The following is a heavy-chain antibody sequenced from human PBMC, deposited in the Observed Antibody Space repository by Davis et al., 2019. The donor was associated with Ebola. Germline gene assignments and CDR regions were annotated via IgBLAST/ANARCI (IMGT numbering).Heavy chain of an antibody. CDR3: ARASSIAALFAAY. CDR1: GFTFSSYW. D-gene: IGHD6-6*01. V-gene: IGHV3-7*01. CDR2: IKQDGSEK. Sequence: PGGSLRLSCAASGFTFSSYWMSWVRQAPGKGLEWVANIKQDGSEKYYVDSVKGRFTISRDNAKNSLYLQMNSLGAEDTAVYYCARASSIAALFAAYWGQGTLVTVSS. J-gene: IGHJ4*02.